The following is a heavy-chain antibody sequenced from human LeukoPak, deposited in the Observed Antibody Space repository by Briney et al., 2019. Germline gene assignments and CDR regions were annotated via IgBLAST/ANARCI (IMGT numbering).Heavy chain of an antibody. CDR3: TRDRGYYYGSGSLRGYFDY. V-gene: IGHV1-18*01. CDR1: GYTFTSYG. Sequence: GASVKVSCKASGYTFTSYGISWVRQAPGQGLEWMGWISAYNGNTNYAQKLQGRVTMTTDTSASTAYMEPRSLRSDDTAVYYCTRDRGYYYGSGSLRGYFDYWGQGTLVTVSS. CDR2: ISAYNGNT. J-gene: IGHJ4*02. D-gene: IGHD3-10*01.